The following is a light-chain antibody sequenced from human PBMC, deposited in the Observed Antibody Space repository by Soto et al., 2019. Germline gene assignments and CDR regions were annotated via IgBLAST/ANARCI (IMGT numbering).Light chain of an antibody. CDR2: EVS. V-gene: IGKV2D-29*01. CDR3: MQSVQLPLT. CDR1: QSLLYSDGKTY. J-gene: IGKJ4*01. Sequence: DIVMTQTPLSLSVTPGQPASISCKSSQSLLYSDGKTYLSWYLQKPGHPTHLLFYEVSNRFSGVPERFSGSGSGTDFTLRISRVEAEDFGVYYCMQSVQLPLTFGGGTTVEIK.